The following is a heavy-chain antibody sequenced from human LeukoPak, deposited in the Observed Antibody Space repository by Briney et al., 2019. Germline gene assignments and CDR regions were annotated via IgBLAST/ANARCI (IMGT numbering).Heavy chain of an antibody. Sequence: GGSLRLSCAASGLTFSSHWMHWVRQAPGKGLVWVSRITNDGSSTTYADSVKGRFTISRDNSKNTLYLQMNSLRAEDTAVYYCAKDLSGHFDYWGQGTLVTVSS. D-gene: IGHD2/OR15-2a*01. CDR1: GLTFSSHW. CDR3: AKDLSGHFDY. V-gene: IGHV3-74*01. J-gene: IGHJ4*02. CDR2: ITNDGSST.